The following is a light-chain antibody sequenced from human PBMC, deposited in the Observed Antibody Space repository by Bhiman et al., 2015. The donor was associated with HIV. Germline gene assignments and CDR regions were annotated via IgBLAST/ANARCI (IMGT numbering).Light chain of an antibody. J-gene: IGLJ2*01. CDR3: SSYTVSSPSVI. CDR2: DVR. CDR1: SSDIGFYDY. V-gene: IGLV2-14*03. Sequence: QSALTQPASVSGSPGQSITISCTGTSSDIGFYDYVSWYQQHPGKAPKLIIYDVRKRPSGLSNRFSGSKSGDTASLTISGLQPEDEAEYHCSSYTVSSPSVIFGGGTKLTV.